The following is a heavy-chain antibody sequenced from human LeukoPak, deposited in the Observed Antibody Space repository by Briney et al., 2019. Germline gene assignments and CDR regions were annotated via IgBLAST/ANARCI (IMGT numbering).Heavy chain of an antibody. V-gene: IGHV3-74*01. CDR2: ISGDESST. CDR3: AGGSTLDRGLVYY. D-gene: IGHD3-10*01. Sequence: GGSLRLSCAASGFTFSSYWMHWVRLAPGKGLVWVSRISGDESSTSYADSVKGRFTISRDNAKNTLFLQMNSLRAEDTAVYYCAGGSTLDRGLVYYWGQGTLVTVSS. CDR1: GFTFSSYW. J-gene: IGHJ4*02.